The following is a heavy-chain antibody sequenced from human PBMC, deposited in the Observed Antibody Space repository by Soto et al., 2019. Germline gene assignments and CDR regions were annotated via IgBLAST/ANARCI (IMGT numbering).Heavy chain of an antibody. CDR2: MNPGSGNT. D-gene: IGHD3-10*01. J-gene: IGHJ5*02. CDR1: GYTFTNYE. CDR3: ARMASSGSLNWFDP. Sequence: ASVKVSCKASGYTFTNYEINCVRQASGQGLEWMGWMNPGSGNTDYAHKFQGRVTMTRNISISTAYMELSRLGSDDTAIYYCARMASSGSLNWFDPWGQGTLVTVSS. V-gene: IGHV1-8*01.